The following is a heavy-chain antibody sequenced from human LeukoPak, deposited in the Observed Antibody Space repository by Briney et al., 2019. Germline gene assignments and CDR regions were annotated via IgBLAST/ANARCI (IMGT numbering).Heavy chain of an antibody. CDR2: ISYSSGSI. Sequence: GGSLRLSCAASGFTFDEYAMHWVRQAPGKGLEWVSGISYSSGSIGYVDSVKGRFTISRDNAKNSLYLQMNSLRAEDTAVYYCGRDPYYDSLDYWGQGTLVAVSS. J-gene: IGHJ4*02. CDR1: GFTFDEYA. D-gene: IGHD3-22*01. CDR3: GRDPYYDSLDY. V-gene: IGHV3-9*01.